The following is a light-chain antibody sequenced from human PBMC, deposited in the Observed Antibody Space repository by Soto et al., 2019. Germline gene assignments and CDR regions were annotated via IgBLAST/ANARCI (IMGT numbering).Light chain of an antibody. Sequence: QSVLTQPASVSGSPGQSITISXXXTXXDVGSYNLVSWYQQHPGKAPKLMIYEGSKRPSGVSNRFSGSKSGNTASLTISGLQAEDEADYYCCSYAGTSYVFGTGTKLTVL. CDR2: EGS. CDR3: CSYAGTSYV. J-gene: IGLJ1*01. CDR1: XXDVGSYNL. V-gene: IGLV2-23*01.